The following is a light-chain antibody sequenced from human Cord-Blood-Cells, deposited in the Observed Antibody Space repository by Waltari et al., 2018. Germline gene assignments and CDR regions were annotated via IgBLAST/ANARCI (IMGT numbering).Light chain of an antibody. Sequence: QSALTQPRSVSGSPGQSVTISCTGTSSDVGGYNYVSWYQQHPGKAPKLMIYDVSKRPSGFPYRFSGSKSGNTASLTISGLQAEYEADYYCCSYAGSYTLIFGTGTKVTVL. CDR2: DVS. CDR3: CSYAGSYTLI. J-gene: IGLJ1*01. V-gene: IGLV2-11*01. CDR1: SSDVGGYNY.